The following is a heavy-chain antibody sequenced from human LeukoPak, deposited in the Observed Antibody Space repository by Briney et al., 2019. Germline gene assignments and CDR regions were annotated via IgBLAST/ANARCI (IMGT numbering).Heavy chain of an antibody. D-gene: IGHD2-21*02. CDR1: GGTISSYY. CDR3: ARAVVTAIGWFDP. CDR2: IYYSGST. Sequence: SETLSLTCTVSGGTISSYYWSWIRQPPGKGLEWIGYIYYSGSTNYNPSLKSRVTISVDTSKNQFSLKLSSVTAADTAVYYCARAVVTAIGWFDPWGQGTLVTVSS. J-gene: IGHJ5*02. V-gene: IGHV4-59*01.